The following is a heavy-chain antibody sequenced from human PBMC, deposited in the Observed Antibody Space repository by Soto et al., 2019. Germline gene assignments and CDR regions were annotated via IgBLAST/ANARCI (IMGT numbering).Heavy chain of an antibody. D-gene: IGHD3-10*01. Sequence: PSETLSLTCTVSGGSISSSSYYWSWIRQPPGKGLEWVGEINHSGSTNYNPSLKSRVTLSVDTSKNQFSLKLSSVTAADTAVYYCARKTGIRYYFEYWGQGMLVTAPQ. CDR2: INHSGST. V-gene: IGHV4-39*07. J-gene: IGHJ4*02. CDR3: ARKTGIRYYFEY. CDR1: GGSISSSSYY.